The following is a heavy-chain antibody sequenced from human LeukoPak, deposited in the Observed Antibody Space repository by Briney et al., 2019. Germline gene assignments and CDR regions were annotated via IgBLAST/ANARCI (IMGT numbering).Heavy chain of an antibody. Sequence: PGGSLRLSCAASGFTVSSNYMSWVRQAPGKGLEWVSVIYSGGSTYYADSVKGRFTISRDNSKNTLYLQMNSLRAEDTAVYYCARGRGSSTSPYYFDYWGQGTLVTVSS. V-gene: IGHV3-53*01. CDR1: GFTVSSNY. D-gene: IGHD2-2*01. CDR2: IYSGGST. J-gene: IGHJ4*02. CDR3: ARGRGSSTSPYYFDY.